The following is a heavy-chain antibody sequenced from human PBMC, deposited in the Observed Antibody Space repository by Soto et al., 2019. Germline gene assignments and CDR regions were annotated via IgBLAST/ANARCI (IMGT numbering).Heavy chain of an antibody. Sequence: EVQLVESGGNLVKPGGSLTLSCAASGFIFSDAWMSWVRQAPGKGLEWVGRIRGKTEGGTTDYAAPVKGRFTISRDDSKSTLYLQMNSLKTEDTAVYYCARYCSSSLGHWCQGTLVTVSS. CDR2: IRGKTEGGTT. CDR3: ARYCSSSLGH. V-gene: IGHV3-15*01. CDR1: GFIFSDAW. D-gene: IGHD6-6*01. J-gene: IGHJ4*02.